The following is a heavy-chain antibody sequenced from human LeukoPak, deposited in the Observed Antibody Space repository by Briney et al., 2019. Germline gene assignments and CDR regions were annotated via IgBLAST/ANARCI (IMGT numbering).Heavy chain of an antibody. Sequence: GGSLRLSCAASGFTFSTSTMNWVRQAPGKGLEWVSSIGSTRRDKYFVGSVRGRFTISRDNAKNSLYLEVNSLRADDTAVYYCVRGDYRDYWGQGTLVTVSS. CDR2: IGSTRRDK. J-gene: IGHJ4*02. D-gene: IGHD5-12*01. CDR1: GFTFSTST. V-gene: IGHV3-21*01. CDR3: VRGDYRDY.